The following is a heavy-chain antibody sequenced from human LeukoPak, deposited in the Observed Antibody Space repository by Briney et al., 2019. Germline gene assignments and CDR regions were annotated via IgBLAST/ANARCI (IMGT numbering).Heavy chain of an antibody. CDR2: IYYSGST. CDR1: GGSISSYY. J-gene: IGHJ6*02. V-gene: IGHV4-59*12. D-gene: IGHD3-10*01. Sequence: PSETLSLTCTVSGGSISSYYWSWIRQPPGKGLEWIGYIYYSGSTNYNPSLKSRVTISVDTSKNQFSLKLSSVTAADTAVYYCAREKYYYGSGSYNGMDVWGQGTTVTVSS. CDR3: AREKYYYGSGSYNGMDV.